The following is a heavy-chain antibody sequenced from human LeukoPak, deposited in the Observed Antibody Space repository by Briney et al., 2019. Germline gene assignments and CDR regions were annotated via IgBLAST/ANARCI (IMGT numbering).Heavy chain of an antibody. CDR3: ARDRLDRAAFDI. CDR1: GFTFSTYA. V-gene: IGHV3-64*04. D-gene: IGHD2-2*03. Sequence: GGSLRLSCSASGFTFSTYAMHWVRQAPGKGLESVSAINSNGGNTYYADSVKGRFTISRDNSKNTLYLQMNSLRAEDTAVYYCARDRLDRAAFDIWGQGTMVTVSS. J-gene: IGHJ3*02. CDR2: INSNGGNT.